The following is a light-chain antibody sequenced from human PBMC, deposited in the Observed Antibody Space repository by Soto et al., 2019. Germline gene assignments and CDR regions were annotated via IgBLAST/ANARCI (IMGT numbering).Light chain of an antibody. V-gene: IGKV3-15*01. Sequence: EIVMTQSPATLSVSPGERATLSCRASQRVSRNLAWYQQKPGQAPRLLIYDASTRATGIPARFSGSGSETEFTLTISSLQSEDYAIYYCQQYNNWPPWTFGQGTKVELK. CDR1: QRVSRN. CDR2: DAS. CDR3: QQYNNWPPWT. J-gene: IGKJ1*01.